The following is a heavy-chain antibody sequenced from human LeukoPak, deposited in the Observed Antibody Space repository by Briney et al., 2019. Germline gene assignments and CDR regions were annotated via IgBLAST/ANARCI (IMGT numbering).Heavy chain of an antibody. V-gene: IGHV4-34*01. D-gene: IGHD5-24*01. CDR1: GGSFSGYY. CDR3: ARGRDPY. Sequence: SETLSLTCAVYGGSFSGYYWTWIRQPPGRGLEWIGEINHSGSTNYNPSPKSRATISVDTSKSQFSLKLNSVTAADTAMYYCARGRDPYWGQGTLVTVSS. J-gene: IGHJ4*02. CDR2: INHSGST.